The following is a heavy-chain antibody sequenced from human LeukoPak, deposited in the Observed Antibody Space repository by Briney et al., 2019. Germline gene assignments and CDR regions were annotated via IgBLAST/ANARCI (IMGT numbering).Heavy chain of an antibody. CDR3: AKDDTAMCFDY. J-gene: IGHJ4*02. V-gene: IGHV3-23*01. CDR2: VSGSGGST. Sequence: QAGGSLRLSCAASGFTFSSYAMSWVRQAPGKGLEWVSAVSGSGGSTYYADSVKGRFTISRDNSKNTLDLQMNSLRAEDTAVYYCAKDDTAMCFDYWGQGTLVTVSS. D-gene: IGHD5-18*01. CDR1: GFTFSSYA.